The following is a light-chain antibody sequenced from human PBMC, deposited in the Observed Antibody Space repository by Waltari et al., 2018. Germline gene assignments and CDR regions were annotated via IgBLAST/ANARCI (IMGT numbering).Light chain of an antibody. CDR2: LNT. Sequence: QSVLTQPPSVSGAPGQRVTISCTGSSSHIGAGYDVHWSQQLPGTAPKLLIYLNTRRPSGVPDRFSGSRSGTSASLAITGLQAEDEADYYCQSYDSGHLVFGGGTKLTIL. V-gene: IGLV1-40*01. J-gene: IGLJ2*01. CDR3: QSYDSGHLV. CDR1: SSHIGAGYD.